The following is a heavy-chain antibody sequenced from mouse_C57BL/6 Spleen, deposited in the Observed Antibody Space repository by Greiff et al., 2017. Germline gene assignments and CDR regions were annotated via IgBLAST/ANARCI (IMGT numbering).Heavy chain of an antibody. Sequence: VQLQQSGPELVKPGASVKISCKASGYTFTDYYMNWVKQSHGKSLEWIGDINPNNGGTSYNQKFKGKATLTVDKSSSTAYMELRSLTSEDSAVYYCAREGDDYDYFDYWGQGTTLTVSS. V-gene: IGHV1-26*01. CDR2: INPNNGGT. D-gene: IGHD2-4*01. CDR1: GYTFTDYY. J-gene: IGHJ2*01. CDR3: AREGDDYDYFDY.